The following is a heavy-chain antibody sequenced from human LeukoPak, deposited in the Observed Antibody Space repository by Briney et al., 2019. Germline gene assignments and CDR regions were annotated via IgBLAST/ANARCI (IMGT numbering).Heavy chain of an antibody. D-gene: IGHD1-7*01. V-gene: IGHV3-21*01. Sequence: GGSPRLSCAASGFTFSSYSMNWVRQAPGKGLEWVSSISSSSSYIYYADSVKGRFTISRDNAKNSLYLQMNSLRAEDTAVYYCARESYWNYRHFDYWGQGTLVTVSS. CDR3: ARESYWNYRHFDY. J-gene: IGHJ4*02. CDR1: GFTFSSYS. CDR2: ISSSSSYI.